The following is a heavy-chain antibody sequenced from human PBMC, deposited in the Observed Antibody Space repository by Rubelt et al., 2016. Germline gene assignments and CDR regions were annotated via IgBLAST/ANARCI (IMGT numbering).Heavy chain of an antibody. CDR3: AKGYGMDV. V-gene: IGHV3-48*03. Sequence: EVQLVESGGGLVPPGGSLRLSCAASGFPFSSNGMYWVRQGPGQGLEWVAYISGSGERIYYADSVMGRFTNARYNAKNSLYVQMNSLRAEDTAVYYCAKGYGMDVWGQGTTVTVSS. CDR1: GFPFSSNG. CDR2: ISGSGERI. J-gene: IGHJ6*02.